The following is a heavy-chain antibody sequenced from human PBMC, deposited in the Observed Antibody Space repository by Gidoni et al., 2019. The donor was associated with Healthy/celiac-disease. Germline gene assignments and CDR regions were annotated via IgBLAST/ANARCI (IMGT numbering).Heavy chain of an antibody. CDR2: IYYSGST. CDR3: ARDHRYYYDSSGPGWFDP. V-gene: IGHV4-59*01. J-gene: IGHJ5*02. D-gene: IGHD3-22*01. CDR1: GGSISSYY. Sequence: QVQLQESGPGLVKPSETLSLTCTVSGGSISSYYWSWIRQPPGKGLEWIGYIYYSGSTNYNPSLKSRVTISVDTSKNQFSLKLSSVTAADTAVYYCARDHRYYYDSSGPGWFDPWGQGTLVTVSS.